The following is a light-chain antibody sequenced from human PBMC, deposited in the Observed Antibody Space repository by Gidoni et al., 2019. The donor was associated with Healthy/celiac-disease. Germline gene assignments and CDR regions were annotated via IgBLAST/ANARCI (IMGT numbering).Light chain of an antibody. CDR2: DAS. CDR1: QSVSSY. J-gene: IGKJ5*01. CDR3: QQRSNWPIT. V-gene: IGKV3-11*01. Sequence: IVFTQSPATLSLSPGERATLSCRASQSVSSYLAWYQQKPGQAPRLLIYDASNRATGIPARFSGSGSGTDFTLTISSLEPEDFAVYYGQQRSNWPITFGQGTRLEIK.